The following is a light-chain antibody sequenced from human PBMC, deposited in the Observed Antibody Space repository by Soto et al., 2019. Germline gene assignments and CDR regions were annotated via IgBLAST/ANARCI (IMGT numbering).Light chain of an antibody. CDR1: SSNIGGNS. J-gene: IGLJ1*01. V-gene: IGLV1-51*01. CDR2: DDN. Sequence: QSVLAQPPSLSAAPGQKVTISCSGSSSNIGGNSVSWYQQLPGTAPKLRIYDDNKRPSGIPDRFSGSKSGTSATLGITGFQTGDEADYYCGSWDSSLSAYVFGTGTKVTVL. CDR3: GSWDSSLSAYV.